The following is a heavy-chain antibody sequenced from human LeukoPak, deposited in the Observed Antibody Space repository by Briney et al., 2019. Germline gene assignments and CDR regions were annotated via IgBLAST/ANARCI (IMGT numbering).Heavy chain of an antibody. V-gene: IGHV4-30-4*01. D-gene: IGHD2-2*01. CDR2: INYSGST. J-gene: IGHJ5*02. CDR1: GGSIGSGDYY. Sequence: SQTLSLTCTVSGGSIGSGDYYWRWIRQPPGTGLEWIGYINYSGSTFHYNPSLKSRVTISVDTSKNQFSLRLNSVTVADSAVYYCASTNCSSARCYGANWFDPWGQGTLVTVSS. CDR3: ASTNCSSARCYGANWFDP.